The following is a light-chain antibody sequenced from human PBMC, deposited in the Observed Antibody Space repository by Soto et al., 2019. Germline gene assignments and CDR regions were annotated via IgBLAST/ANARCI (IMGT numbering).Light chain of an antibody. J-gene: IGKJ1*01. V-gene: IGKV1-6*01. CDR2: SAS. CDR1: QGIRRD. CDR3: LHDYNFPRT. Sequence: GDTVTITCRASQGIRRDLSWYQQKPGKAPNLLIYSASELQNGVPSRFRGSGSGTDFTLTISGLQLEDFVTYYCLHDYNFPRTFGQGTKVDIK.